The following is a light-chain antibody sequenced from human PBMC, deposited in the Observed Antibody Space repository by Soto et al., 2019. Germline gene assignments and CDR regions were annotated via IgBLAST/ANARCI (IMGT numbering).Light chain of an antibody. CDR3: QQYDRLPIT. J-gene: IGKJ5*01. Sequence: DIQMTQSPSSMSASVGDRVTITCQASQDIGHFLTWYQQKPGRAPDVLIYGAANLETGVPPRFSGSGSGREFTLTISSLQPEDIAAYYCQQYDRLPITFGQGTRLEIK. CDR1: QDIGHF. V-gene: IGKV1-33*01. CDR2: GAA.